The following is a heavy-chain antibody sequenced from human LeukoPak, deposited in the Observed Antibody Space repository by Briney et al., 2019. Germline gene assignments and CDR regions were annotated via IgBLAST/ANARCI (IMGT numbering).Heavy chain of an antibody. CDR3: AKSTLVGATAPRNYYGMDV. D-gene: IGHD1-26*01. V-gene: IGHV3-48*01. CDR1: GFTFSSYW. CDR2: ISSSSSTI. J-gene: IGHJ6*02. Sequence: GGSLRLSCAASGFTFSSYWMSWVRQAPGKGLEWVSYISSSSSTIYYADSVKGRFTISRDNSKNTLYLQMNSLRAEDTAVYYCAKSTLVGATAPRNYYGMDVWGQGTTVTVSS.